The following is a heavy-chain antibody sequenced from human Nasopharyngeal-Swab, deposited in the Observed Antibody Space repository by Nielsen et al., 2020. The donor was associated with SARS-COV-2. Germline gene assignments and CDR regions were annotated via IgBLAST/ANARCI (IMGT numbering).Heavy chain of an antibody. J-gene: IGHJ4*02. CDR1: GYTFTSYG. Sequence: ASVKVSCKASGYTFTSYGFSWVRQAPGQGLEWMGWISAYNGNTNYAQKLQGRVTMTTDTSTSTAYLELRSLRSADTAVYYCARDDSSNYDFWSGYYTSFDYWGQGTLVTVSS. V-gene: IGHV1-18*01. CDR2: ISAYNGNT. D-gene: IGHD3-3*01. CDR3: ARDDSSNYDFWSGYYTSFDY.